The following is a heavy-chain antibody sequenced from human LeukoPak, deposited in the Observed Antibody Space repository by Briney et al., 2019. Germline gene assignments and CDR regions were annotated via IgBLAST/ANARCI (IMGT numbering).Heavy chain of an antibody. D-gene: IGHD5-12*01. V-gene: IGHV1-18*04. CDR2: ISAYNGNT. CDR1: GYTFTGYY. CDR3: AREKAGYSGYAHFDY. Sequence: ASVKVSCKASGYTFTGYYMHWVRQAPGQGLEWMGWISAYNGNTNYAQKLQGRVTMTTDTSTSTAYMELRSLRSDDTAVYYCAREKAGYSGYAHFDYWGQGTLVTVSS. J-gene: IGHJ4*02.